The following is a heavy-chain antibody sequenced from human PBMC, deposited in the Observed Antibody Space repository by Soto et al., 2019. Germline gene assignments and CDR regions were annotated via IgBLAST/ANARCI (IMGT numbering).Heavy chain of an antibody. V-gene: IGHV1-3*01. Sequence: ASVKVSCKASGHPFNNYKIHWVRQAPGQGLEWLGWIHSVDGNTKYSERLQGRVTITWDTSASTAYMDLTSLRSEDTAVYYCARDEDIWGQGTLVTVSS. J-gene: IGHJ4*02. CDR1: GHPFNNYK. CDR3: ARDEDI. CDR2: IHSVDGNT.